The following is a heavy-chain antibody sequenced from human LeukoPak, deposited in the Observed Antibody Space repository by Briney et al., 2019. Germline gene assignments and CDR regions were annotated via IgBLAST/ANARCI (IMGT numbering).Heavy chain of an antibody. CDR1: GGSISSYY. CDR2: IYYSGST. V-gene: IGHV4-59*01. J-gene: IGHJ4*02. D-gene: IGHD3-3*01. CDR3: ARMSDFWSGYRSGYYFDY. Sequence: SETLSLTCTVSGGSISSYYWSWIRQPPGKGPEWIGYIYYSGSTNYNPSLKSRVTISVDTSKNQFSLKLSSVTAADTAVYYCARMSDFWSGYRSGYYFDYWGQGTLVTVSS.